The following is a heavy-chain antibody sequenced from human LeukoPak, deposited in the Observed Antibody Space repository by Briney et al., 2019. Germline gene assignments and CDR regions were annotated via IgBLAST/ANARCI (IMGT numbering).Heavy chain of an antibody. V-gene: IGHV3-23*01. CDR2: ISGSGGST. J-gene: IGHJ4*02. CDR3: AKDLIWSGYYDY. D-gene: IGHD3-3*01. CDR1: GFTFSSYA. Sequence: PGGSLRLSCAASGFTFSSYAMSWVRQAPGKGLERVSAISGSGGSTYYADSVKGRFTISRDNSKNTLYLQMNSLRAEDTAVYYCAKDLIWSGYYDYWGQGTLVTVSS.